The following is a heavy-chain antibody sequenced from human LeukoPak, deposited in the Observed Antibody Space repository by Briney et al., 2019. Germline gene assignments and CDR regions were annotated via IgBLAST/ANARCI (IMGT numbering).Heavy chain of an antibody. V-gene: IGHV3-21*01. CDR1: GFTFSSYS. CDR2: ISSSSNYI. CDR3: ARGTSSSWHGAYYYYYMDA. D-gene: IGHD6-13*01. Sequence: GGSLRLSCAASGFTFSSYSMIWVRQAPGKGLEWVSSISSSSNYIYYADSVKGRFTISRDNAKNSLFLQMNSLRAEDTAVYYCARGTSSSWHGAYYYYYMDAWGKGTTVTVSS. J-gene: IGHJ6*03.